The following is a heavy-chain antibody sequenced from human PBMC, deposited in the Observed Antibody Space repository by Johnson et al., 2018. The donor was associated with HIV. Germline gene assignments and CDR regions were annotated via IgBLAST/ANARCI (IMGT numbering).Heavy chain of an antibody. D-gene: IGHD2-8*02. V-gene: IGHV3-30*18. Sequence: QVQLVESGGGVVQPGRSLRLSCAASGFTFSNFGMHWVRQAPGKGLEWVAVISYDGTKKFYADSVKGRFTISRDNSKNTLYLEMNSLRGADTAVYHCAKLHCTGSVCNFDIWGQGTMVTVSS. CDR1: GFTFSNFG. CDR2: ISYDGTKK. J-gene: IGHJ3*02. CDR3: AKLHCTGSVCNFDI.